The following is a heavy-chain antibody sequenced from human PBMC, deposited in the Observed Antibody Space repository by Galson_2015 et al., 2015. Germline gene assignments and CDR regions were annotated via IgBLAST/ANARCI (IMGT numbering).Heavy chain of an antibody. D-gene: IGHD3-3*01. CDR1: GYSFTSYW. CDR2: IYPGDSDT. V-gene: IGHV5-51*01. Sequence: QSGAEVKKPGESLKISCTGSGYSFTSYWIGWVRQMPGKGLEWMGIIYPGDSDTRYSPSFQGQVTISADTSISTAYLQWSSLKASDTAMYYCARQLWEFYDFWSGYYDYWGQGTLVTVSS. J-gene: IGHJ4*02. CDR3: ARQLWEFYDFWSGYYDY.